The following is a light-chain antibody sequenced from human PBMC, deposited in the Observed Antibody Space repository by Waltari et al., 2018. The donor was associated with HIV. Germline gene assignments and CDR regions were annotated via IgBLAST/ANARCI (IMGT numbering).Light chain of an antibody. CDR3: QAWDGTTVI. CDR1: KLGDKY. CDR2: EDS. V-gene: IGLV3-1*01. Sequence: SYEVTQPPSVSVSPGQTASITCPGDKLGDKYACWYQQRPGQSPVLVIYEDSKRPSGIPERFSGSNSGNTATLTISGTQAMDEADYYCQAWDGTTVIFGGGTKLTVL. J-gene: IGLJ2*01.